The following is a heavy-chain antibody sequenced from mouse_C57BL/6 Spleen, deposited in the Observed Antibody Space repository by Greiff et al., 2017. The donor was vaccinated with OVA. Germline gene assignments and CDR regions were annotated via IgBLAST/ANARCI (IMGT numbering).Heavy chain of an antibody. CDR1: GYTFTSYW. Sequence: QVQLQQPGAELVKPGASVKLSCKASGYTFTSYWMHWVKQRPGRGLEWIGGIVPYSGGNKYNEKFKGKATLTVDTPYSTAYMQLSSLTSEDSAVYYCARCYGGCYYAMDYWGTGTSVTVAS. D-gene: IGHD1-1*02. CDR3: ARCYGGCYYAMDY. V-gene: IGHV1-62-3*01. J-gene: IGHJ4*01. CDR2: IVPYSGGN.